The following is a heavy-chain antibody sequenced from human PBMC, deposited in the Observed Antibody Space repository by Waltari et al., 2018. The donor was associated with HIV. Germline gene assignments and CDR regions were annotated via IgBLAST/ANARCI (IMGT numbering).Heavy chain of an antibody. CDR1: GYNFSRYW. V-gene: IGHV5-51*01. J-gene: IGHJ4*02. CDR2: IFPSDSTT. Sequence: EVQLEQSGAEMKKPGESLRISCKGSGYNFSRYWISWVRQIPGKGLEWMGIIFPSDSTTRYSPSFRGQVTISADKSINTTYLQWTTLKASDGAIYYCATGPDHYCDFWGQGTQVTVSS. D-gene: IGHD4-4*01. CDR3: ATGPDHYCDF.